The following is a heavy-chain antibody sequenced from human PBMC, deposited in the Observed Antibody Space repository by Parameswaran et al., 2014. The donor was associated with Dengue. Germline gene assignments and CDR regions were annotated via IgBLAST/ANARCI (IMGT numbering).Heavy chain of an antibody. V-gene: IGHV5-10-1*01. D-gene: IGHD4-23*01. Sequence: RWIRQPPGKGLEWMGRIDPSDSYTNYSPSFQGHVTISADKSISTAYLQWSSLKASDTAMYYCATRVVTDDAFDIWGQGTMVTVSS. CDR2: IDPSDSYT. CDR3: ATRVVTDDAFDI. J-gene: IGHJ3*02.